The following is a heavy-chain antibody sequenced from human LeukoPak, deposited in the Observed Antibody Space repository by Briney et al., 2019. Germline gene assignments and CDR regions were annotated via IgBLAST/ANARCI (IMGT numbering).Heavy chain of an antibody. V-gene: IGHV4-34*01. CDR1: GGSLSGYY. D-gene: IGHD3-22*01. CDR3: ARDRHTYYYDSSGYGNWFDP. J-gene: IGHJ5*02. CDR2: INHSGST. Sequence: SETLSLTCAVYGGSLSGYYWSWIRQPPGKGLEWIGEINHSGSTNYKPSLKSRVTISVVRSKNQFSLKLSSVTAADTAVYYCARDRHTYYYDSSGYGNWFDPWGQGTLVTVSS.